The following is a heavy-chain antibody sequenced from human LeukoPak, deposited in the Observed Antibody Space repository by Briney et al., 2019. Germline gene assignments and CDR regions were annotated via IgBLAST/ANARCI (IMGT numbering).Heavy chain of an antibody. V-gene: IGHV4-34*01. CDR1: GGSLSGYY. J-gene: IGHJ5*01. Sequence: PSQTMSLTSAVYGGSLSGYYWSWIRHPPGNGLGWNGEINHSGSTNYHPSLKCRVTISVDTSKNQFTLKLSSVTAADTAVYYCASCIAAAGANWFDSWGQGTLVTVSS. CDR2: INHSGST. CDR3: ASCIAAAGANWFDS. D-gene: IGHD6-13*01.